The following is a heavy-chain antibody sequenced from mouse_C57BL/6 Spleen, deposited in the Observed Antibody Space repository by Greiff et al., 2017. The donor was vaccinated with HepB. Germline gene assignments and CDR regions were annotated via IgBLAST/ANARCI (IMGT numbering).Heavy chain of an antibody. Sequence: EVQLQQSGPELVKPGASVKMSCKASGYTFTDYNMHWVKQSHGKSLEWIGYINPNNGGTSYNQKFKGKATLTVNKSSSPAYMELRSLTSEDSAVYYCASYYYGSSYDAMDYWGQRTSVTVSS. D-gene: IGHD1-1*01. CDR2: INPNNGGT. CDR1: GYTFTDYN. CDR3: ASYYYGSSYDAMDY. V-gene: IGHV1-22*01. J-gene: IGHJ4*01.